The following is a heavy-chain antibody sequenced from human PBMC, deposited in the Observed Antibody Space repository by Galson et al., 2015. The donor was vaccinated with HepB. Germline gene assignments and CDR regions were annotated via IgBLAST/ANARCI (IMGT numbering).Heavy chain of an antibody. D-gene: IGHD5-24*01. CDR1: GFTFSSYN. Sequence: SLRLSCAASGFTFSSYNMNWVRQAPGKGLEWVSSIRSSSSYKYYADSVEGRFTISRDNAGNSLYLQMNSLRAEDTAVYYCATDRERDGNNAGFDYWGQGTLVIVSS. CDR2: IRSSSSYK. V-gene: IGHV3-21*01. J-gene: IGHJ4*02. CDR3: ATDRERDGNNAGFDY.